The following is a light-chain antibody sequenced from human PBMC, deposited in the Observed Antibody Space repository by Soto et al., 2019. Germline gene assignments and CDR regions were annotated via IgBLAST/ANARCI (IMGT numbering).Light chain of an antibody. CDR2: GAS. V-gene: IGKV3-20*01. Sequence: EIVLTQSPGSLSLSPGQRATLSCRASQSVDTTFFAWYQKKPGQAPRLLIYGASKRATGIPDRVSGSGSGTDFTLSISRLEPEDFAVYYCQQYMSSVTFGQGTKVEIK. J-gene: IGKJ1*01. CDR1: QSVDTTF. CDR3: QQYMSSVT.